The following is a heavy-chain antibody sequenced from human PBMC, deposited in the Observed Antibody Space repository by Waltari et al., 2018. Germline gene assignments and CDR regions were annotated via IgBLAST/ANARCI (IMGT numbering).Heavy chain of an antibody. CDR1: GYTFTDYY. D-gene: IGHD3-22*01. J-gene: IGHJ4*02. CDR3: ATAYDQPRSYYYDSSGYPD. V-gene: IGHV1-69-2*01. Sequence: EVQLVQSGAEVKKPGATVKISCKASGYTFTDYYMHWVQQAPGQGLEWMGRVDPEDGETIYAEKFQGRVTITADTSTDTAYMELSSLRSEDTAVYYCATAYDQPRSYYYDSSGYPDWGQGTLVTVSS. CDR2: VDPEDGET.